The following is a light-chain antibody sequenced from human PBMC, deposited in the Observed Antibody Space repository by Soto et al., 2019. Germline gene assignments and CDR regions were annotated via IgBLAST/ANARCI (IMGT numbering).Light chain of an antibody. V-gene: IGKV1-39*01. CDR3: QQSYSTPRT. J-gene: IGKJ1*01. CDR1: QSISTY. Sequence: DIQMTQSPSSLSASVGDRVTITCRASQSISTYLNWYQQKPGKAPRLLIYTASRLQSGVSSRFSGSGSGTDFTLSISSLQPEDFGTYYCQQSYSTPRTVGQGTKVENK. CDR2: TAS.